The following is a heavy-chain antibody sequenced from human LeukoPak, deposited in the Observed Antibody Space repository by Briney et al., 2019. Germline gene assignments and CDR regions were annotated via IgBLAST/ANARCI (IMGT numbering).Heavy chain of an antibody. Sequence: NPSETLSLTCTVSGGSISSYYWSWIRQPPGKGLEWIGYIYYSGSTNYNPSLKSRVTISVDTSKNQFSLKLSSVTAADTAVYYCAREVSPYDSSGYYLRKGAFDIWGQGTMVTVSS. CDR1: GGSISSYY. D-gene: IGHD3-22*01. V-gene: IGHV4-59*01. CDR2: IYYSGST. CDR3: AREVSPYDSSGYYLRKGAFDI. J-gene: IGHJ3*02.